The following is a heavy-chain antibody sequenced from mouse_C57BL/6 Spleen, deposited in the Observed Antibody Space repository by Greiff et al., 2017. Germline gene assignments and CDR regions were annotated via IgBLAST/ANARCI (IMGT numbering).Heavy chain of an antibody. D-gene: IGHD1-1*01. V-gene: IGHV1-55*01. CDR2: IYPGSGST. CDR1: GYTFTSYW. J-gene: IGHJ4*01. Sequence: VQLQQPGAELVKPGASVKMSCKASGYTFTSYWITWVKQRPGQGLEWIGDIYPGSGSTNYNEKFKSKATLTVDTSSSTAYMQLSSLTSEDSAVYYCASPLITTVVNYYAMDYWGQGTSVTVSS. CDR3: ASPLITTVVNYYAMDY.